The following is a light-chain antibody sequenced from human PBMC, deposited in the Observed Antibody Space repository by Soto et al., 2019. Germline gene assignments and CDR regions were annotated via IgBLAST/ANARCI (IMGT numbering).Light chain of an antibody. V-gene: IGKV1-5*01. Sequence: DIQMTHSPSTLSASVGDRVTITCRASQNIDISLAWFQQRPGQAPKVLIYAASGLASGVPSTFSGSGSGTEFTLTISSLQPDDFATYFCQHYDTFSWAFGQGTKVDI. CDR2: AAS. CDR3: QHYDTFSWA. J-gene: IGKJ1*01. CDR1: QNIDIS.